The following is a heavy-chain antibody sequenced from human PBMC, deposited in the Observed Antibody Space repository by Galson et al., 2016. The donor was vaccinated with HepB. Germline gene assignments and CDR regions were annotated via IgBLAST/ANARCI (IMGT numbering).Heavy chain of an antibody. CDR2: FCYTGIT. D-gene: IGHD2-21*01. Sequence: SETLSLTCIVSGGPVTNHQYCWGWVRQAPGKGLEWIASFCYTGITYYNPSLRSRLTMDVDTSKFQLSLHLRSVAAADTAVYYCVDYCGGGACPDYWGQGTLVTVSS. V-gene: IGHV4-39*01. CDR1: GGPVTNHQYC. CDR3: VDYCGGGACPDY. J-gene: IGHJ4*02.